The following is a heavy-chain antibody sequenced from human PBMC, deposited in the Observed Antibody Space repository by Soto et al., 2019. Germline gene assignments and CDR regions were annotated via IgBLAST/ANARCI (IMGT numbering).Heavy chain of an antibody. D-gene: IGHD3-10*01. V-gene: IGHV4-34*01. Sequence: LSLTCAVYGGSFSGYYWSWIRQPPGKGLEWIGEINHSGSTNYNPSLKSRVTISVATSKNQFSLKLSSVTAADTAVYYCARCPRGVIKSYYYYGMDVWGQGTTVTVSS. CDR3: ARCPRGVIKSYYYYGMDV. CDR1: GGSFSGYY. J-gene: IGHJ6*02. CDR2: INHSGST.